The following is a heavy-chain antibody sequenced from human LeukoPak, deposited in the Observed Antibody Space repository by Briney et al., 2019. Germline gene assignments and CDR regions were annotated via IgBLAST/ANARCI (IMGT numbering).Heavy chain of an antibody. V-gene: IGHV3-23*01. J-gene: IGHJ5*02. D-gene: IGHD4-11*01. CDR1: GFTF. CDR3: AKGTATTTTFTS. CDR2: ISGSGSST. Sequence: QPGGSLRPSCATSGFTFMSWVRQAPGRGLEWVSSISGSGSSTYYPDSVKGRFTISRDNSKNTLSLQMSSLRADDTAVYYCAKGTATTTTFTSWGQGILVSVSS.